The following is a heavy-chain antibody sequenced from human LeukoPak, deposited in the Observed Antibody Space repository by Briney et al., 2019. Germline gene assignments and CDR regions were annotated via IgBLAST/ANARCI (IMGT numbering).Heavy chain of an antibody. CDR1: GFSFSSYE. Sequence: GGSLRLSCAASGFSFSSYEMNWVRQAPGKGLEWISYISASGSTKCYADSVKGRFTISRDNAKNSLYLQMNSLRAEDTAVYYCARLSYPGDYWGQGTLVSVSS. V-gene: IGHV3-48*03. CDR3: ARLSYPGDY. CDR2: ISASGSTK. J-gene: IGHJ4*02.